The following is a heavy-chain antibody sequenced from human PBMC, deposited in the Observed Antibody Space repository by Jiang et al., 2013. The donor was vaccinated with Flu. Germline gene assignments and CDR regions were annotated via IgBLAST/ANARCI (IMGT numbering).Heavy chain of an antibody. V-gene: IGHV1-69*01. CDR2: IIPNFPKT. J-gene: IGHJ2*01. D-gene: IGHD1-26*01. Sequence: EVKKPGSSVKVSCKASGGTFSGHAISWVRQAPGQGLEWMGGIIPNFPKTTYAQKFQDRVTLSADVSTNTAYMELTSLRSEDTAVYYCARDSSSEAYPLLLYYFDLWGRGTLVTVSS. CDR1: GGTFSGHA. CDR3: ARDSSSEAYPLLLYYFDL.